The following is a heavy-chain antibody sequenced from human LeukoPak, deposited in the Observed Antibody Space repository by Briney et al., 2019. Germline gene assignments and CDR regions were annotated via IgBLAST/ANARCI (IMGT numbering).Heavy chain of an antibody. CDR3: TTDGVGVEGATYDN. CDR1: GFTFSDYN. D-gene: IGHD1-26*01. CDR2: ISRSGSTK. Sequence: GGSLRLSCAASGFTFSDYNMRWIRQAPGKGLEWVSSISRSGSTKYYADSVKGRFTISRDNAKNSLFLQMNSLKTEDTAVYYCTTDGVGVEGATYDNWGQGTLVSVSS. J-gene: IGHJ4*02. V-gene: IGHV3-11*01.